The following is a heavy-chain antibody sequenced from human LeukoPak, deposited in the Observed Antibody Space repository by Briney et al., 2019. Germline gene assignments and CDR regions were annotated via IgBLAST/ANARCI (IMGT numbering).Heavy chain of an antibody. D-gene: IGHD3-22*01. V-gene: IGHV3-30*18. CDR1: GFTFSSYG. J-gene: IGHJ4*02. CDR3: AKDARDYYDSRMDY. Sequence: GGSLRLSCAASGFTFSSYGMHWVRQAPGKGLEWVAVISYDGSSKYYADSVKGRFTISRDNSKNRLYLQMNSLRAEDTAVYYCAKDARDYYDSRMDYWGQGTLVTVSS. CDR2: ISYDGSSK.